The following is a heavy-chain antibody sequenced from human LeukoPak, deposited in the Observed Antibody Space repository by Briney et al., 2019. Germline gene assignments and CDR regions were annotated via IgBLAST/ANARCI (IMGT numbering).Heavy chain of an antibody. CDR1: GGSFSGYY. D-gene: IGHD1-26*01. V-gene: IGHV4-34*01. Sequence: SETLSLTCAVYGGSFSGYYWSWIRQPPGKGLEWIGEINHSGSTNYNPSLKSRVTISVDTSKNQFSLKLSSVTAADTAVYYCARVKWELLGSFDYWGQGTLVTVSS. J-gene: IGHJ4*02. CDR3: ARVKWELLGSFDY. CDR2: INHSGST.